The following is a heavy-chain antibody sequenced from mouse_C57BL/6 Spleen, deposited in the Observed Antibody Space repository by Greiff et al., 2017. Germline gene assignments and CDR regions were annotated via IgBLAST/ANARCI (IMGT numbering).Heavy chain of an antibody. CDR3: ARAFYYGSSYVFYYAMDY. CDR1: GFTFTDYY. Sequence: EVKLQESGGGLVQPGGSLSLSCAASGFTFTDYYMSWVRQPPGKALEWLGFIRNKANGYTTEYSASVKGRFTISRDNSQSILYLQMNALRAEDSATYYCARAFYYGSSYVFYYAMDYWGQGTSVTVSS. D-gene: IGHD1-1*01. J-gene: IGHJ4*01. CDR2: IRNKANGYTT. V-gene: IGHV7-3*01.